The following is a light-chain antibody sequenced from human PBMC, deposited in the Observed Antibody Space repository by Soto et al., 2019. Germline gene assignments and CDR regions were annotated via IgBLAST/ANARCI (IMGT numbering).Light chain of an antibody. Sequence: QSVLTQPPSGSGAPGQRVTISCPGSSSNIGAGYDVHWYQQLPGTAPKLLIYNNNNRPSGVPDRFSGSKSGTSASLAITGLQAEDEADYYCQSYDSSLSGYVFGTGTKVTVL. CDR1: SSNIGAGYD. CDR2: NNN. CDR3: QSYDSSLSGYV. J-gene: IGLJ1*01. V-gene: IGLV1-40*01.